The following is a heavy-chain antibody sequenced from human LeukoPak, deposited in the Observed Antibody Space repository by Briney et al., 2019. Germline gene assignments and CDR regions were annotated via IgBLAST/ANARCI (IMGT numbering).Heavy chain of an antibody. Sequence: GGSLRLSCAASGFTFSNYWMTWFRQTPGKGLEWVGNIKPDGSEKYYVDSVKGRFTISRDNAKNSLFLQISSLRVEDTAIYYCARDYVWGSSESDYWGQGTLVTVSS. CDR2: IKPDGSEK. D-gene: IGHD7-27*01. CDR3: ARDYVWGSSESDY. J-gene: IGHJ4*02. CDR1: GFTFSNYW. V-gene: IGHV3-7*01.